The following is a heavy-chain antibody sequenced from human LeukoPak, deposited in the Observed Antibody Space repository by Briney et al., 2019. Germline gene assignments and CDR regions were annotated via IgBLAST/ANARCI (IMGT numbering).Heavy chain of an antibody. CDR2: ISYDGSNK. CDR1: GFTFSSYA. Sequence: GGSLRLSCAASGFTFSSYAMHWVRQAPGKGLEWVAVISYDGSNKYYADSVKGRFTISRDNSKNTLYLQMNSLRAEDTAVYYCAKDTGGSGWYYFDYWGQGTLVTVSS. V-gene: IGHV3-30*04. J-gene: IGHJ4*02. D-gene: IGHD6-19*01. CDR3: AKDTGGSGWYYFDY.